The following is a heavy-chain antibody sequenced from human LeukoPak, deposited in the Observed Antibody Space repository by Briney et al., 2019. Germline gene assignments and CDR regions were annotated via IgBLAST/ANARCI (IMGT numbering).Heavy chain of an antibody. CDR3: ARPLYGSGSYYRGDDAFDI. CDR1: GFTFSDYN. CDR2: IWYDGSNK. D-gene: IGHD3-10*01. Sequence: GGSLRLSCAASGFTFSDYNMHWVRQAPGKGLDWVAVIWYDGSNKYYAESVKGRFIISRDNSKNTLYLQMNSLRVEDTAVYYCARPLYGSGSYYRGDDAFDIWGQGTTVTVSS. V-gene: IGHV3-33*01. J-gene: IGHJ3*02.